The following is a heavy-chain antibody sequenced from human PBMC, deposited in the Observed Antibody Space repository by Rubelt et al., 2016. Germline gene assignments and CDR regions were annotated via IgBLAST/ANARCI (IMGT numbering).Heavy chain of an antibody. Sequence: QVTLRESGPALVKPTQPLTLTCTFSGFSLRPSGICVSWIRQPPGNALEWLALIDWDDDKYYSTSLNTRLTISKDTPKNQVVLTMTNMDPVDTATYYCALCRSYGVEFDYWGQGTLVTVSS. J-gene: IGHJ4*02. CDR1: GFSLRPSGIC. CDR2: IDWDDDK. CDR3: ALCRSYGVEFDY. V-gene: IGHV2-70*01. D-gene: IGHD5-18*01.